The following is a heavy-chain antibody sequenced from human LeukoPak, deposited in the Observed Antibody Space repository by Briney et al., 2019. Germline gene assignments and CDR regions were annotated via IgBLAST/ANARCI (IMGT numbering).Heavy chain of an antibody. J-gene: IGHJ4*02. CDR1: GYTFTGYY. CDR3: AREQQLVRGSFDY. D-gene: IGHD6-13*01. CDR2: INPNSGGT. Sequence: ASVKVSCKASGYTFTGYYMHWVRQAPGQGLEWMGWINPNSGGTNYAQKFQGRVTMTRDTSISTAYMELRSLRSDDTAVYYCAREQQLVRGSFDYWGQGTLVTVSS. V-gene: IGHV1-2*02.